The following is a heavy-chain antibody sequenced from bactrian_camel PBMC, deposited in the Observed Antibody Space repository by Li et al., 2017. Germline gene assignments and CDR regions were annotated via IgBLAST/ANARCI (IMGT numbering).Heavy chain of an antibody. V-gene: IGHV3S55*01. D-gene: IGHD2*01. Sequence: HAQLVESGGGSVQAGGSLRLSCVVSGYTRWSVNMAWFRQAPGNEREAVAGMESDGTTSYADSVKGRFIISRDDATNTLILQLGSLRTEDTARYYCTPGVYWGQGTQVTVSS. J-gene: IGHJ4*01. CDR3: TPGVY. CDR2: MESDGTT. CDR1: GYTRWSVN.